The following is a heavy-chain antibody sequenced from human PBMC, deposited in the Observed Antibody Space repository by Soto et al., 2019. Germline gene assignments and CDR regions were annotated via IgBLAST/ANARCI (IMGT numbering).Heavy chain of an antibody. J-gene: IGHJ3*02. D-gene: IGHD2-21*02. CDR3: ARHPTYCGGDCYSRDNDAFDI. CDR1: GYSFTSYW. CDR2: IYPGDSDT. V-gene: IGHV5-51*01. Sequence: GESLKISCKGSGYSFTSYWIGWVRQMPGKGLEWMGIIYPGDSDTRYSPSFQGQVTISADKSISTAYLQWSSLKASDTAMYYCARHPTYCGGDCYSRDNDAFDIWGQGTMVT.